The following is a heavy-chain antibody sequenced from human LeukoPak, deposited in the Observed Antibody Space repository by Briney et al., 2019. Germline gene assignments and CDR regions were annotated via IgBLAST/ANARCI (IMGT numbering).Heavy chain of an antibody. D-gene: IGHD5-18*01. V-gene: IGHV4-61*01. CDR2: IYYSGST. Sequence: PSETLSLTCTVSGGSVSSGSYYWSWIRQPPGKGLEWIGYIYYSGSTNYNPSLKSRVTISVDTSKNQFSLKLSSVTAADTAVYYCARRGYSFGYAFDIWGQGTMVTVSS. J-gene: IGHJ3*02. CDR1: GGSVSSGSYY. CDR3: ARRGYSFGYAFDI.